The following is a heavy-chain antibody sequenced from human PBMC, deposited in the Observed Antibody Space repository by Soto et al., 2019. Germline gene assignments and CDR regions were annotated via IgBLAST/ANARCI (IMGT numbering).Heavy chain of an antibody. CDR1: GYTFTSYA. Sequence: ASVKVSCKASGYTFTSYAMHWVRQAPGQRLEWMGWINAGNGNTKYSQKFQGRVTITRDTSASTAYMELSSLRSEDTAVYYCARGRTLLDGDAYNWSDSWGQGTLVTV. CDR2: INAGNGNT. D-gene: IGHD3-3*01. J-gene: IGHJ5*01. V-gene: IGHV1-3*01. CDR3: ARGRTLLDGDAYNWSDS.